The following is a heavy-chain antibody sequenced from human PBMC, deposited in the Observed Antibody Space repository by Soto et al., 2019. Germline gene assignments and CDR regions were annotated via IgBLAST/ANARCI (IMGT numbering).Heavy chain of an antibody. CDR2: ISPSDSDT. V-gene: IGHV5-51*01. D-gene: IGHD3-16*01. CDR1: GYTFTSYW. J-gene: IGHJ6*02. CDR3: ARSTLRYYAIDV. Sequence: PGESLKISCKGSGYTFTSYWIAWVRQMPGKGLEWMGIISPSDSDTRYSPSFQGQVTISVDRSISTAYLQWSSLKASDTAIYYCARSTLRYYAIDVWGQGTTVTVYS.